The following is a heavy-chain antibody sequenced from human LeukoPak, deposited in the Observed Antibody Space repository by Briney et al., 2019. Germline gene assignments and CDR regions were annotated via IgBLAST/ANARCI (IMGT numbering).Heavy chain of an antibody. CDR1: GDSVSSNGAA. J-gene: IGHJ4*02. D-gene: IGHD1-26*01. CDR3: ARDLWSGSYYFDY. CDR2: AYYRSKWYN. Sequence: QTLSLTCAISGDSVSSNGAAWNWIRQSPSRGLEWRGRAYYRSKWYNDYAVSVRGRITINPDTSKNQFSLQLNSVTPEDTAVYYCARDLWSGSYYFDYWGQGTLVTVSS. V-gene: IGHV6-1*01.